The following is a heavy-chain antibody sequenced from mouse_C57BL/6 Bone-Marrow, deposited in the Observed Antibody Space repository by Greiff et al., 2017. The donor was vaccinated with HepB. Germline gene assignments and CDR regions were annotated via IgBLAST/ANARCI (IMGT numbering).Heavy chain of an antibody. CDR1: GYAFSSSW. J-gene: IGHJ1*03. Sequence: QVQLQQSGPELVKPGASVKISCKASGYAFSSSWMNWVKQRPGKGLEWIGRIYPGDGDTNYNGKFKGKATLTADKSSSTAYMQLSSLTSEDSAVYFCARFGYRYFDVCCTGTTVTVSS. D-gene: IGHD3-1*01. CDR2: IYPGDGDT. V-gene: IGHV1-82*01. CDR3: ARFGYRYFDV.